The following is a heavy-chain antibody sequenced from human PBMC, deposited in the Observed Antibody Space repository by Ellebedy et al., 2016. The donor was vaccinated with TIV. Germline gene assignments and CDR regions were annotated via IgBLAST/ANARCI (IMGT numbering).Heavy chain of an antibody. D-gene: IGHD6-19*01. CDR1: GGSISSGDYY. Sequence: SETLSLXCTVSGGSISSGDYYCSWIRQPPGKGLEWIGYIYYSGSTYYNPSLKSRVTISVDTSKNQFSLKLSSVTAADTAVYYCARLRPVQWAGVRWRYYGMDVWGQGTTVTVSS. V-gene: IGHV4-30-4*01. J-gene: IGHJ6*02. CDR3: ARLRPVQWAGVRWRYYGMDV. CDR2: IYYSGST.